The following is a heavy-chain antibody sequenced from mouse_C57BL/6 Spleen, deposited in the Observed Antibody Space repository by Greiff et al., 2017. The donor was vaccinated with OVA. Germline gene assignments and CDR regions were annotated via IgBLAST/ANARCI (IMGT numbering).Heavy chain of an antibody. V-gene: IGHV1-52*01. Sequence: QVQLQQPGAELVRPGSSVKLSCKASGYTFTSYWMHWVKQRPIQGLEWIGNIDPSDSETHYNQKFKDKATLTVDKSSSTAYMQLSSLTSEDSAVYYCARGDSNYRFAYWGQGTLVTVSA. J-gene: IGHJ3*01. CDR2: IDPSDSET. D-gene: IGHD2-5*01. CDR3: ARGDSNYRFAY. CDR1: GYTFTSYW.